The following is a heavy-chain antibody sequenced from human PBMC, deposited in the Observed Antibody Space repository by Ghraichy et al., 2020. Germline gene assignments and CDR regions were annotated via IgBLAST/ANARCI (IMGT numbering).Heavy chain of an antibody. Sequence: GGSLRLSCAASGFTFSSYAMSWVRQAPGKGLEWVSAISGGGGSTYYADSVKGRFTISRDNSKNTMYLQMNSLRAEDTAVYYCAKEASWVAAAGTDFFGYWTQGTLVSASP. V-gene: IGHV3-23*01. J-gene: IGHJ4*02. D-gene: IGHD6-13*01. CDR3: AKEASWVAAAGTDFFGY. CDR1: GFTFSSYA. CDR2: ISGGGGST.